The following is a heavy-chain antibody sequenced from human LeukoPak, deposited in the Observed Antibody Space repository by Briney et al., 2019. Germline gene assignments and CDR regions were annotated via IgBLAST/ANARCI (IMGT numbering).Heavy chain of an antibody. V-gene: IGHV3-7*01. Sequence: PGGAPRISCAVSGLTFCSSWVDWGRQAPGEGLGWVASINPDGNKKYSADSVKGRFTISRDNAENSLYLQMNSLRVEDTAFYYCARDLAYSRLDYWGQGMLVTVSS. J-gene: IGHJ4*02. D-gene: IGHD5-18*01. CDR3: ARDLAYSRLDY. CDR1: GLTFCSSW. CDR2: INPDGNKK.